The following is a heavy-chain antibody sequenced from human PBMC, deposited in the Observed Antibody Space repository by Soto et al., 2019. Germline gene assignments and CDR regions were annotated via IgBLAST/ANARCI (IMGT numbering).Heavy chain of an antibody. J-gene: IGHJ6*02. CDR3: ATEGYSGSMDV. V-gene: IGHV3-74*01. Sequence: EVQLVESGGGLVQPGGSLRLSCAASGFTFSTYWMNWVRQAPGKGLVWVSRIYTDGSSTDYADSVKGRFTFSRDNTENTLYLQMNSLTAEDTAVYYCATEGYSGSMDVWGQGTTVTVSS. CDR1: GFTFSTYW. D-gene: IGHD1-26*01. CDR2: IYTDGSST.